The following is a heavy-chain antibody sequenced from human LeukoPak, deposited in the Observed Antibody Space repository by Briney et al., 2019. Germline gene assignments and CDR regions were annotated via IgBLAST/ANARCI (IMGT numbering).Heavy chain of an antibody. D-gene: IGHD3-9*01. CDR2: ISYDGSNK. J-gene: IGHJ6*03. Sequence: PGGSLRLSCAASGFTFSSYAMHWVRQAPGKGLEWVAVISYDGSNKYYADSVKGRFTISRDNSKNTLYLQMNSLRAEDMAVYYCARDPRSDILTDYYMDVWGKGTTVTVSS. CDR3: ARDPRSDILTDYYMDV. CDR1: GFTFSSYA. V-gene: IGHV3-30*04.